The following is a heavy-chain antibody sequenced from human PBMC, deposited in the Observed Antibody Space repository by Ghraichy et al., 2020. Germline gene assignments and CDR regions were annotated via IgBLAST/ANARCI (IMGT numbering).Heavy chain of an antibody. J-gene: IGHJ3*02. D-gene: IGHD3-3*01. CDR2: IYYSGST. V-gene: IGHV4-59*01. CDR3: ARGVPVTTIFGGGDAFDI. Sequence: SETLSLTCTVSGGSISSYYWSWIRQPPGKGLEWIGYIYYSGSTNYNPSLKSRVTISVDTSKNQFSLKLSSVTAADTAVYYCARGVPVTTIFGGGDAFDIWGQGTMVTVSS. CDR1: GGSISSYY.